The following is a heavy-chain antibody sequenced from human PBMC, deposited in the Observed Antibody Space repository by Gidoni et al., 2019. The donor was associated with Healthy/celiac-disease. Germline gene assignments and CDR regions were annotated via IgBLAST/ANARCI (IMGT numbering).Heavy chain of an antibody. V-gene: IGHV4-59*08. CDR2: IYYSGST. CDR3: ASLGPGRATLGY. D-gene: IGHD1-26*01. J-gene: IGHJ4*02. Sequence: QVQLQESGPGLVKPSETLSLTCTVSGGSISSYYWSWIRHPPGKGLEWIGYIYYSGSTNYNPSLKSRVTISVDTSKNQFSLKLSSVTAADTAVYYCASLGPGRATLGYWGQGTLVTVSS. CDR1: GGSISSYY.